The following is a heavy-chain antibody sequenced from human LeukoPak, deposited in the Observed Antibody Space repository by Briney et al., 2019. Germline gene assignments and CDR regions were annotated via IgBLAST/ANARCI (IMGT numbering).Heavy chain of an antibody. Sequence: PSETLSLTCTVSGYSISSNYYWGWIRQPPGKGLEWIGSIYHSGSTYYNPSLKSRVTISVDTSKNQFSLKLSSVTAADTAVYYCASFQAAAGTGPGYWGQGTLVTVSS. CDR2: IYHSGST. D-gene: IGHD6-13*01. CDR1: GYSISSNYY. CDR3: ASFQAAAGTGPGY. V-gene: IGHV4-38-2*02. J-gene: IGHJ4*02.